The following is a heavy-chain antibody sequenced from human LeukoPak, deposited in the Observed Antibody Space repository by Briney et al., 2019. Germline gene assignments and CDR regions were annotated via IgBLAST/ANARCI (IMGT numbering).Heavy chain of an antibody. CDR2: IYPGDSDDT. Sequence: RGESLKISCKGSGYSFTSYWIGWVHRMPGKGLDWMGIIYPGDSDDTTYSPSFQGQVTFSADKSISTAYLQWSSLQASDTAIYYCARLLGPNRALDYWGQGTLVTVSS. V-gene: IGHV5-51*07. CDR3: ARLLGPNRALDY. CDR1: GYSFTSYW. J-gene: IGHJ4*02.